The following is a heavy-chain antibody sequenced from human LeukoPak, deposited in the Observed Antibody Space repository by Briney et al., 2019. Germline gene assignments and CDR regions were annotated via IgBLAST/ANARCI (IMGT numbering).Heavy chain of an antibody. D-gene: IGHD2-2*01. J-gene: IGHJ4*02. CDR3: GRLAHNAWYAIDF. CDR1: DFTFDFYW. CDR2: ILPDGSQK. Sequence: GGSLRPSCVASDFTFDFYWMTWVRQAPGKGLEWLANILPDGSQKYYVDSVKGRFTISRGNPKNSLYLQINNLRAEDTAVYYCGRLAHNAWYAIDFWGQGTLVTVSS. V-gene: IGHV3-7*01.